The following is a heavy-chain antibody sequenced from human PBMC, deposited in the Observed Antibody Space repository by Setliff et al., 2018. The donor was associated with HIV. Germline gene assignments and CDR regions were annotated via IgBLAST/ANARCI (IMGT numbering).Heavy chain of an antibody. CDR3: ARVGGIELWNQAYFDY. Sequence: SVKVSCKASGGILSTYATIWVRQAPGQGLEWMGGIIPISGTAVYAQNFRGRVTVTTDDSTNTAYMEISSLKSDDTAVYFCARVGGIELWNQAYFDYWGQGTLVTVSS. CDR1: GGILSTYA. CDR2: IIPISGTA. D-gene: IGHD1-1*01. J-gene: IGHJ4*02. V-gene: IGHV1-69*05.